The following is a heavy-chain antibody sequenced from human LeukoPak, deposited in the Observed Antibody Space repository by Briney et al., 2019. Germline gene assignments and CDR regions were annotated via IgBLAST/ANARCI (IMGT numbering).Heavy chain of an antibody. Sequence: GGSLRLSCAASGFTFSSYWMHWVRQAPGKGLVWVSRINSDGSTTSYADSVKGRFTISRDNAKNTLYLQMNSLRAEDTAVYYCARADYGGRGEFDYWGQGTLVTVSS. J-gene: IGHJ4*02. V-gene: IGHV3-74*01. D-gene: IGHD4-23*01. CDR1: GFTFSSYW. CDR2: INSDGSTT. CDR3: ARADYGGRGEFDY.